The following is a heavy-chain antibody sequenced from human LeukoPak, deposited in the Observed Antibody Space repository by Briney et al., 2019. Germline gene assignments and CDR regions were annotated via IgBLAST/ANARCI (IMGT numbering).Heavy chain of an antibody. J-gene: IGHJ4*02. V-gene: IGHV4-4*07. CDR2: NYNSGNT. CDR3: ARGSFDSSGYYVFDY. D-gene: IGHD3-22*01. CDR1: GDSITRNY. Sequence: PSETLSLTCTVSGDSITRNYWSWIRQPAGKGLEWIGRNYNSGNTNYSPSLESRVTMSTDTSKNQFSLKLTSVTAADTAVYYCARGSFDSSGYYVFDYWGQGTLVTVSS.